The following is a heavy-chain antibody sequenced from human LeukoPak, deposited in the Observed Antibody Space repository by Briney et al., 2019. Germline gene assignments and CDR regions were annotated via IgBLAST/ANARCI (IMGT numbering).Heavy chain of an antibody. V-gene: IGHV1-46*01. D-gene: IGHD3-9*01. CDR2: INPSGGRT. Sequence: ASVKVSCKASGYTFTTYYMHWVRQAPGQGLEWMGIINPSGGRTTYAQKFQGRVTMTRDTSTSAVYMELSSLRPEDTAVYYCARDYDILTGYYSFDYWGQGTLVTVSS. CDR3: ARDYDILTGYYSFDY. CDR1: GYTFTTYY. J-gene: IGHJ4*02.